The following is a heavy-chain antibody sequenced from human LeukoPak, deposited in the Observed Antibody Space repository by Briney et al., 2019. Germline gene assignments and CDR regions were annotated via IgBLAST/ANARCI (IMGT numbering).Heavy chain of an antibody. V-gene: IGHV1-2*02. J-gene: IGHJ4*02. Sequence: ASVKVSCKASGYTFTNYGISWVRQAPGQGLEWMGWINPNSGGTNYAQKFQGRVTMTRDTSISTAYMELSRLRSDDTAVYYCARDVKARHLYYWGQGTLVTVSS. D-gene: IGHD6-6*01. CDR1: GYTFTNYG. CDR3: ARDVKARHLYY. CDR2: INPNSGGT.